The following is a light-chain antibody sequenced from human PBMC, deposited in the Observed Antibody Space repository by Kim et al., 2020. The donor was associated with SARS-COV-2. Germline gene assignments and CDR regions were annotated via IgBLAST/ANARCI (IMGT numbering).Light chain of an antibody. CDR1: QGISNS. CDR2: AAS. V-gene: IGKV1-27*01. J-gene: IGKJ1*01. Sequence: ASVGARVTISCRASQGISNSSAWFQQNPAKVPKLLIYAASTLQSLVPSRFSGSGSWTDFTLTISSLQPDDVATYYCQKYNSVPWTFVYASKVDI. CDR3: QKYNSVPWT.